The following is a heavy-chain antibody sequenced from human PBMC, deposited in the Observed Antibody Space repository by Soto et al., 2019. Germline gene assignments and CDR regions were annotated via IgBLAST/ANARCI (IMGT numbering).Heavy chain of an antibody. V-gene: IGHV3-21*01. CDR3: ARDPAGITRPYYYGMDV. CDR1: GFTFNTYS. Sequence: PGGSLRLSCAASGFTFNTYSMNWVRQAPGKGLEWVSFISSRNSFIYYADSVRGRFTISRDNAKNSVFLQMNSLRVEDTAVYYCARDPAGITRPYYYGMDVWRQGTTVTVSS. D-gene: IGHD2-2*01. CDR2: ISSRNSFI. J-gene: IGHJ6*02.